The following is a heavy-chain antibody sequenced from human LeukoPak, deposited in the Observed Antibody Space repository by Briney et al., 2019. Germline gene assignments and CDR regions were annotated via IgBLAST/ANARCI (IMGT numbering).Heavy chain of an antibody. CDR2: IIPIFGTA. D-gene: IGHD2-2*02. Sequence: SXKXSXXTXXSXAISXVRQAPGQGLEWMGGIIPIFGTANYAQKFQGRGTITTDESTSTDYMELSSLRSEDTAVYYCARGGYIVVVPAAIGSYFDYWGQGTLVXVS. V-gene: IGHV1-69*05. CDR1: XXTXXSXA. J-gene: IGHJ4*02. CDR3: ARGGYIVVVPAAIGSYFDY.